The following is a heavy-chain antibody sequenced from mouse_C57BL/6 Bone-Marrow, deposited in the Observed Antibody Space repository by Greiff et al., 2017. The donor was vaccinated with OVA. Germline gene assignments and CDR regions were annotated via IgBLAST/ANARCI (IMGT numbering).Heavy chain of an antibody. CDR3: AREDYGSSNWYVDV. Sequence: QVQLQQSGAELVRPGASVKLSCKASGYTFTDYYISWVQQRPGQGLEWLATIYPGSGNTYYPEKFKGQATLTAEKSSSTAYMQLSSLTSEDAAVEFCAREDYGSSNWYVDVWGTGTTVTVSS. CDR1: GYTFTDYY. D-gene: IGHD1-1*01. CDR2: IYPGSGNT. V-gene: IGHV1-76*01. J-gene: IGHJ1*03.